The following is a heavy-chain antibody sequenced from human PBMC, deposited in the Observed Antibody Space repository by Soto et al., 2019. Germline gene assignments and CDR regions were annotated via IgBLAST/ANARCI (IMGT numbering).Heavy chain of an antibody. D-gene: IGHD6-13*01. CDR1: GGSVSSGSYY. CDR3: ARGLAGYSSSWYMENWFDP. Sequence: QVQLQESGPGLVKPSETLSLTCTVSGGSVSSGSYYWSWIRQPPGKGLEWIGYIYYSGSTNYNPSLKSRFTISVDTSKNQFSLKLSSVTAADTAVYYCARGLAGYSSSWYMENWFDPWGQGTLVTVSS. CDR2: IYYSGST. V-gene: IGHV4-61*01. J-gene: IGHJ5*02.